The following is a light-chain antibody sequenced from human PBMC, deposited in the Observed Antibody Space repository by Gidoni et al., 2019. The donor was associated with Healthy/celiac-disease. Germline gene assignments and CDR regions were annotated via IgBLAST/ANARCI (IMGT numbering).Light chain of an antibody. V-gene: IGLV2-14*03. J-gene: IGLJ7*01. Sequence: QSALTQPASVSGSSGQSITISCTGTSGDVGGYNYVSWYQQHPGKAPKLIIYDVSNRPSGVSNRFSGSKSGNTASLTISGLQAEDEADYYCSSYTSSSTLAVFGGGTQLTVL. CDR2: DVS. CDR1: SGDVGGYNY. CDR3: SSYTSSSTLAV.